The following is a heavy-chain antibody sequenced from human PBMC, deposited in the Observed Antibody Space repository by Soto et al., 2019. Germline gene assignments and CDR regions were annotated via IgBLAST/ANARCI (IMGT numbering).Heavy chain of an antibody. V-gene: IGHV2-26*01. CDR1: GFSLSNPRMG. D-gene: IGHD3-3*01. Sequence: QVTLKESGPLLVKPTEPLTLTCTVLGFSLSNPRMGVSWIRKPPGKALEWLAHIFSNDEKSYSPSLKSRLTISKDTSKSQVVLTMTNMDPVDTATYYCARTPGSYYDFWSGYPRWFDPWGQGTLVTVSS. CDR2: IFSNDEK. J-gene: IGHJ5*02. CDR3: ARTPGSYYDFWSGYPRWFDP.